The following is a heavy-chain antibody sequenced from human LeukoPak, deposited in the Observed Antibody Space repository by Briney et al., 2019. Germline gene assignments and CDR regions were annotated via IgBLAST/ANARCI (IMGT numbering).Heavy chain of an antibody. D-gene: IGHD6-13*01. Sequence: PGGSLRLSCAASGFTFSDYYMSWIRQAPGKGLEWVSYISSSSSYIYYADSVKGRFTISRDNAKNSLYLQMNSLRAGDTAVYYCARLFIAAATTGIDYWGQGTLVTVSS. CDR1: GFTFSDYY. CDR3: ARLFIAAATTGIDY. J-gene: IGHJ4*02. V-gene: IGHV3-11*06. CDR2: ISSSSSYI.